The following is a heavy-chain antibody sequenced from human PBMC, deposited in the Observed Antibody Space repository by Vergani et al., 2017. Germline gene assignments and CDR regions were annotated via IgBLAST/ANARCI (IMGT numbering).Heavy chain of an antibody. Sequence: QVQLVESGGGVVQPGRSLRLSCAASGFTFSSYGMHWVRQAPGKGLEWVAVIWYDGSNKYYADSVKGRFTISRDNSKNTLYLQMNSLRAEDTAVYYCAREYCSSTSCYEYFQHWSQGTLVTVSS. CDR1: GFTFSSYG. D-gene: IGHD2-2*01. CDR2: IWYDGSNK. J-gene: IGHJ1*01. V-gene: IGHV3-33*01. CDR3: AREYCSSTSCYEYFQH.